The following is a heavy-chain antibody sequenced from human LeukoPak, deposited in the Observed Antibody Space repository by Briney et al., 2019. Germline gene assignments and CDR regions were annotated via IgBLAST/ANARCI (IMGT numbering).Heavy chain of an antibody. CDR3: ARHCSGGSCYPPHWYFDL. CDR2: IYYSGST. Sequence: SETLSLTCTVSGGSISSYYWSWIRQPPGKGLEWIGYIYYSGSTNYNPSLKSRVTISVDTSKNQFSLKLSSVTAADTAVYYCARHCSGGSCYPPHWYFDLWARGTLVTVSS. D-gene: IGHD2-15*01. V-gene: IGHV4-59*08. J-gene: IGHJ2*01. CDR1: GGSISSYY.